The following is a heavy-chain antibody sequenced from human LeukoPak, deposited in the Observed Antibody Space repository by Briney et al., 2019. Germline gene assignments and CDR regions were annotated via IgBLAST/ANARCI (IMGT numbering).Heavy chain of an antibody. V-gene: IGHV3-11*01. J-gene: IGHJ4*02. Sequence: GGSLRLSRAASGFTFSDYYMSWIRQAPGKGLEWVSYISSSGSTIYYADSVKGRFTISRDNAKNSLYLQMNSLRAEDTAVYYCARHDDYGDYSLDYWGQGTLVTVSS. D-gene: IGHD4-17*01. CDR1: GFTFSDYY. CDR2: ISSSGSTI. CDR3: ARHDDYGDYSLDY.